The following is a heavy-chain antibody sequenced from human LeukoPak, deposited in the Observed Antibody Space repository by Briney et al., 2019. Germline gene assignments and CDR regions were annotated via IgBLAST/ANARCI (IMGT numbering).Heavy chain of an antibody. CDR2: ISGSGRST. J-gene: IGHJ4*02. Sequence: GGSLRLSCAASGFTFSSYAMSWVRQAPGKGLEWVSAISGSGRSTYYADSVKGRFTISRDNSKNTLYLQMNSLRAEDTAVYYCARGSAFSGAQGYLDYWGQGTLVTVSS. D-gene: IGHD3-10*01. V-gene: IGHV3-23*01. CDR3: ARGSAFSGAQGYLDY. CDR1: GFTFSSYA.